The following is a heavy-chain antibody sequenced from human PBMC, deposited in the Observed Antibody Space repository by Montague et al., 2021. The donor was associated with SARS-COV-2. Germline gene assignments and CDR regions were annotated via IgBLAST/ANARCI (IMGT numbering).Heavy chain of an antibody. CDR2: TYYSGCT. Sequence: TLSLTCTVSHGSISSGVYYWSWIRQHPGKGLEWIGYTYYSGCTYYNPSLKSRVTISVDTSKNQFSLKLSSVTAADTAVYYCARLRSSSNWYFDLWGRDTLVTVSS. J-gene: IGHJ2*01. V-gene: IGHV4-31*03. CDR1: HGSISSGVYY. D-gene: IGHD6-6*01. CDR3: ARLRSSSNWYFDL.